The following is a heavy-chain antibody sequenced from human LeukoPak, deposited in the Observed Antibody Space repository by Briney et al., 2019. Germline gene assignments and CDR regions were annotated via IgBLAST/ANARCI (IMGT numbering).Heavy chain of an antibody. D-gene: IGHD1-26*01. CDR3: AHATERDVRSFFDT. CDR1: GDSVSSKSAA. Sequence: SQTLSLTCAISGDSVSSKSAAWNWFRQSPSRGLEWLGRTYYRSKWYNDYAVSVKSRIAINPDTSKNQISLTLISVTAADTAVYHCAHATERDVRSFFDTWGLGTLVTVSS. V-gene: IGHV6-1*01. CDR2: TYYRSKWYN. J-gene: IGHJ4*02.